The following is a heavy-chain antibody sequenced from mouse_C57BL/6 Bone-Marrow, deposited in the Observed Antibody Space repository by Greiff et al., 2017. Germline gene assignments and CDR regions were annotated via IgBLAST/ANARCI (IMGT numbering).Heavy chain of an antibody. Sequence: QVQLKQSGPGLVQPSQSLSITCTVSGFSLTSYGVHWVRQSPGKGLEWLGVIWSGGSTDYNAAFISRLSISKDNSKSQVFFKMNSLQADDTAIYYWARGWASTTAGPYAMDYWGQGTSVTVSS. CDR3: ARGWASTTAGPYAMDY. V-gene: IGHV2-2*01. CDR1: GFSLTSYG. CDR2: IWSGGST. J-gene: IGHJ4*01. D-gene: IGHD1-2*01.